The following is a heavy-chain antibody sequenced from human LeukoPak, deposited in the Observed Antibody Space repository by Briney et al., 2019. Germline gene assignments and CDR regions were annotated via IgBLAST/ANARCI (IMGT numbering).Heavy chain of an antibody. CDR2: ISADGRST. V-gene: IGHV3-43*02. CDR1: GFTFDNYA. CDR3: AKDSGWQLLRAEYFQH. D-gene: IGHD2-15*01. Sequence: GGSLRLSCAASGFTFDNYAIHWVRQVPGKSLEGVSLISADGRSTYYADSVKGRFTISRYNSRFSLYLQMRSLTTEDTAVYYCAKDSGWQLLRAEYFQHWGPGTLVTVSS. J-gene: IGHJ1*01.